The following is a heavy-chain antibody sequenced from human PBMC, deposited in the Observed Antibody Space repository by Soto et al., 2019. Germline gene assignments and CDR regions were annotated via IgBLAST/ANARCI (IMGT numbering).Heavy chain of an antibody. V-gene: IGHV1-18*01. CDR3: AREGIFGVVTDHPIFDY. D-gene: IGHD3-3*01. Sequence: ASVKVSCKASGYTFTSYGISWVRQAPGQGLEWMGWISAYNGNTNYAQKLQGRVTMTTDTSTSTAYMELRSLRSDDTAVYYCAREGIFGVVTDHPIFDYCGQGTLVTVSS. CDR1: GYTFTSYG. CDR2: ISAYNGNT. J-gene: IGHJ4*02.